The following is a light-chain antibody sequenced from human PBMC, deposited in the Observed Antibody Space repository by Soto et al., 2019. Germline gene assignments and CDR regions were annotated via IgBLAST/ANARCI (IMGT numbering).Light chain of an antibody. CDR3: QQSYNTPWT. CDR2: AAS. J-gene: IGKJ1*01. V-gene: IGKV1-39*01. CDR1: QSISSY. Sequence: DIQMTQSPSSLSAFIGDRVTIACRASQSISSYLNWYQQKPGKAPKLLIYAASSLQSGVPSRISDRGSGTEFTLSISSLQPEDCATYYCQQSYNTPWTFGQGTKVDIK.